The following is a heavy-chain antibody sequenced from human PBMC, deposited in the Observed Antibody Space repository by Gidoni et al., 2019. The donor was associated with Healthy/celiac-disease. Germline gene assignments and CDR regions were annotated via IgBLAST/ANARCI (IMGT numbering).Heavy chain of an antibody. CDR3: ARYYYDSSGYSHYFDY. Sequence: EVQLVESGGGLVQPGGSLRLSCAASGFTVSSNYMSWVRQAPGKGLEWVSVIYSGGSTYYADSVKGRFTISRDNSKNTLYLQMNSLRAEDTAAYYCARYYYDSSGYSHYFDYWGQGTLVTVSS. CDR1: GFTVSSNY. D-gene: IGHD3-22*01. J-gene: IGHJ4*02. CDR2: IYSGGST. V-gene: IGHV3-66*01.